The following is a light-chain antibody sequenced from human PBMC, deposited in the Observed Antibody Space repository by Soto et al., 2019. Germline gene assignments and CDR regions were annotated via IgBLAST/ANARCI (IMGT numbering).Light chain of an antibody. V-gene: IGLV1-51*01. CDR1: SSNIGNNY. J-gene: IGLJ3*02. CDR3: GTWDNSLSAWV. Sequence: QSVLTQPPSVSAAPGQKVTISCSGSSSNIGNNYVSRYQQLPGTAPKLLIYDNNKRPSGIPDRFSGSKSGTSATLGITGLQTGDEADYYCGTWDNSLSAWVFGGGTKLTVL. CDR2: DNN.